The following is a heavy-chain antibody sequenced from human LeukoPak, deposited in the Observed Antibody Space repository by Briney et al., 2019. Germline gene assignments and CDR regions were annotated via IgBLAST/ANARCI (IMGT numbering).Heavy chain of an antibody. V-gene: IGHV1-46*01. CDR2: INLSGGST. Sequence: ASVKVSCKASGGTFSSYAISWVRQAPGQGLEWMGKINLSGGSTTYAQKFQGRVTMTRDTSTSTVYMELSSLRSEDTAVYYCARDYVNDIPMIKDYWGQGPLVTVSS. J-gene: IGHJ4*02. CDR3: ARDYVNDIPMIKDY. CDR1: GGTFSSYA. D-gene: IGHD2-8*01.